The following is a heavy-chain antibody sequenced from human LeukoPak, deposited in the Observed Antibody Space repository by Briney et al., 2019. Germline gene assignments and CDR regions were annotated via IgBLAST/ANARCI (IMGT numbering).Heavy chain of an antibody. J-gene: IGHJ3*02. CDR2: VYHSGST. CDR1: GGSISRSYW. V-gene: IGHV4-4*02. CDR3: AGAYCGGDCYSGRTFDI. Sequence: SGTLSLTCAVSGGSISRSYWWSWARQPPGKGLEWFGEVYHSGSTNYSPSLKSRVTLSVDKSKNQLSLRLSSVTAADTAVYYCAGAYCGGDCYSGRTFDIWGQGTMVTVSS. D-gene: IGHD2-21*02.